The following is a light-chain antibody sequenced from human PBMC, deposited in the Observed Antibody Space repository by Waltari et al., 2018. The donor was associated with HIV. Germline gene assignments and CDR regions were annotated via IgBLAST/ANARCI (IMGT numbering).Light chain of an antibody. CDR3: MQTLQSPWT. V-gene: IGKV2-28*01. CDR2: LGS. Sequence: DLVMTQSPLSLSVTPGEPASISCRSNQSLLHSNGYTCLDWYLQKPGQSPQVLIYLGSNRASGVPDRFSGSGSGADFILKISRVEAEDIGIYYCMQTLQSPWTFGQGTKVEVK. CDR1: QSLLHSNGYTC. J-gene: IGKJ1*01.